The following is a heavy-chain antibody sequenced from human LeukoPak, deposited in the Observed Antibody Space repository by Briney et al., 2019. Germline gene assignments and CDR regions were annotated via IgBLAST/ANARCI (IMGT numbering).Heavy chain of an antibody. J-gene: IGHJ4*02. Sequence: PGGSLRPSCVASGFIFSSYALNWVRQAPGKGLEWVSYISSSSSTIYYADSVKGRFTISRDNAKNSLYLQMNSLRDEDTAVYYCARRDYYDSSGYYLFRYWGQGTLVTVSS. V-gene: IGHV3-48*02. CDR1: GFIFSSYA. CDR3: ARRDYYDSSGYYLFRY. D-gene: IGHD3-22*01. CDR2: ISSSSSTI.